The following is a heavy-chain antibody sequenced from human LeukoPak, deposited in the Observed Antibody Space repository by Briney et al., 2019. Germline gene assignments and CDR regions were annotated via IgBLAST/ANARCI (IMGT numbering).Heavy chain of an antibody. CDR3: ARINLYRLRGAFDI. V-gene: IGHV1-8*03. D-gene: IGHD1-26*01. Sequence: EASVKVSCKASGYTFTSYDINWVRQATGQGLEWMGWMNPNSGNTGYAQKFQGRVTITRNTSISTAYMELSSLRSEDTAVYYCARINLYRLRGAFDIWGQGTMVTVSS. CDR2: MNPNSGNT. J-gene: IGHJ3*02. CDR1: GYTFTSYD.